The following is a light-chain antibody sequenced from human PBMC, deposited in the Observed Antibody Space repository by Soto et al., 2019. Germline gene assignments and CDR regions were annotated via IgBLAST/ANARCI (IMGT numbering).Light chain of an antibody. J-gene: IGLJ2*01. Sequence: QSVLTQPPSASGSPGQAVTISCTGTSSDVGAYNYGSCYQQHPGKAPKLIIYEVSKRPSGVHDRFSGSKSGNTASLTASGLQAEDEADYYFSSSAGNNLVVFGGGTTVTVL. CDR1: SSDVGAYNY. CDR3: SSSAGNNLVV. V-gene: IGLV2-8*01. CDR2: EVS.